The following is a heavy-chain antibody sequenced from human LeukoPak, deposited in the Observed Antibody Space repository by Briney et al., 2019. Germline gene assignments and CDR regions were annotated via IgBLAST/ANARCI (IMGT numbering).Heavy chain of an antibody. V-gene: IGHV4-34*01. CDR1: GGSFSGYY. CDR2: IYYSGST. CDR3: ARHRYDYVWGSYRSSYMDV. J-gene: IGHJ6*03. Sequence: PSETLSLTCAVYGGSFSGYYWSWIRQPPGKGLEWIGSIYYSGSTYYNPSLKSRVTISVDTSKNQFSLKLSSVTAADTAVYYCARHRYDYVWGSYRSSYMDVWGKGTTVTISS. D-gene: IGHD3-16*02.